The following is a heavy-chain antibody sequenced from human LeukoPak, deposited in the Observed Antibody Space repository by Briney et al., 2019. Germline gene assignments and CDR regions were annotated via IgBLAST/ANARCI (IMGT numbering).Heavy chain of an antibody. J-gene: IGHJ4*02. CDR3: AKDPYDYVWGSYRPFDY. CDR2: ISGSGGST. D-gene: IGHD3-16*02. Sequence: GGSLRLSCAASGFTFSSYAMSWVRQAPGKGLEWVSAISGSGGSTYYADSVKGRFTISRGNSKNTLYLQMNSLRAEDTAVYYCAKDPYDYVWGSYRPFDYWGQGTLVTVSS. V-gene: IGHV3-23*01. CDR1: GFTFSSYA.